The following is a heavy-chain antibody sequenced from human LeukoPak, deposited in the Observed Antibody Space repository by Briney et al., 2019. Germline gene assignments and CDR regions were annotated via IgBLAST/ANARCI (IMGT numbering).Heavy chain of an antibody. J-gene: IGHJ4*02. CDR2: ISSGSTYM. CDR3: ARDIVHCGGDCYPGRGFDF. Sequence: PGGSLRLSCAASGVTFSSYSMNWVRQAPGKGLEWVSYISSGSTYMYYADSLKGRFTISRDDAKSSLYLQMNSLRVEDTAVYYCARDIVHCGGDCYPGRGFDFWGQGALVTVSS. CDR1: GVTFSSYS. V-gene: IGHV3-21*01. D-gene: IGHD2-21*02.